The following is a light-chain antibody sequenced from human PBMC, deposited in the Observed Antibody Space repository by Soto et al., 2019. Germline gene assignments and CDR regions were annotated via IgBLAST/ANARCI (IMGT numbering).Light chain of an antibody. CDR1: QTMSTW. V-gene: IGKV1-5*03. CDR3: QQYGSSPIT. J-gene: IGKJ5*01. Sequence: DIQMTQSPSTLSASVGDRATISCRASQTMSTWLAWYQQKLGKAPNLLIYKASSLESGVPSRFSGSGSGTDFTLTISRLEPEDFALYFCQQYGSSPITFGLGTRLEIK. CDR2: KAS.